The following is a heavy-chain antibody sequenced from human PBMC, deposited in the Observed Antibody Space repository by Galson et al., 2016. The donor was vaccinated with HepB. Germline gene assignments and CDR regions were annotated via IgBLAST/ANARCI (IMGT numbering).Heavy chain of an antibody. V-gene: IGHV3-23*01. CDR1: GFTFSSFA. CDR2: NSGSGETT. D-gene: IGHD4-11*01. J-gene: IGHJ6*02. Sequence: SLRLSCAGSGFTFSSFAMSWVRQAPGKGLEWVSGNSGSGETTYYADSVKGRFAISRDNSKNTLYLQMLSLGAEDTAVYYCARGLGSTNYGLDVWGQGTTVTVSS. CDR3: ARGLGSTNYGLDV.